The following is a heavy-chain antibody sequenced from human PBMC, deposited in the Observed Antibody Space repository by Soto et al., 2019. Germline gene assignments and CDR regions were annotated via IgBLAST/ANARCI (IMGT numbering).Heavy chain of an antibody. Sequence: LRLSCAASGFTFSSYEMNWVRQAPGKWLEWVSYISSSGSTIYYADSVKGRFTISRDNAKNSLYLQMNSLRAEDTAVYYCARRAAAVNHPLDYWGQGTLVTVSS. J-gene: IGHJ4*02. V-gene: IGHV3-48*03. CDR1: GFTFSSYE. D-gene: IGHD6-13*01. CDR3: ARRAAAVNHPLDY. CDR2: ISSSGSTI.